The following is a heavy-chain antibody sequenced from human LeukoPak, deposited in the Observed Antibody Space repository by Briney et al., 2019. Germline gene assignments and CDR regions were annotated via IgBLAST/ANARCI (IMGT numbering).Heavy chain of an antibody. Sequence: PSETLSLTCTVPGGSISSSTYYWGWIRQPPGKGLEWVGSFYYSGATYYNPSLKSRVTISVDTSKRQFSLKLSSVTAADTAVYYCARHNYGSGSLNSGWFDPRGQGTLFTVSS. CDR2: FYYSGAT. D-gene: IGHD3-10*01. V-gene: IGHV4-39*01. J-gene: IGHJ5*02. CDR1: GGSISSSTYY. CDR3: ARHNYGSGSLNSGWFDP.